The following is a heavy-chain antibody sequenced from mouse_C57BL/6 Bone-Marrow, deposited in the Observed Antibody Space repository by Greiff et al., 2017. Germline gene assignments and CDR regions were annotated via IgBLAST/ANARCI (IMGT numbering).Heavy chain of an antibody. J-gene: IGHJ2*01. Sequence: DVKLVESGAELVRPGASVKLSCTASGFNIKDDYMHWVKQRPEQGLEWIGWIDPENGDTEYASKFQGKATITADTSSNTAYMQLSSLTSEDTAVYYCTFYGSSPDYWGQGTTLTVSA. V-gene: IGHV14-4*01. CDR2: IDPENGDT. CDR1: GFNIKDDY. D-gene: IGHD1-1*01. CDR3: TFYGSSPDY.